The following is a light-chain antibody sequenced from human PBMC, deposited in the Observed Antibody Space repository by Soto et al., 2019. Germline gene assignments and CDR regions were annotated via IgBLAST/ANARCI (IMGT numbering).Light chain of an antibody. CDR1: QGIRDE. CDR3: QQRSNWPPIT. Sequence: AIQMTQSPSSLSASVGDRVTITCRASQGIRDELGWYQQKAGKAPNLLISAASRLQSGVPSRFSGRGSGTDFTLTISSLQPEDFAVYYCQQRSNWPPITFGQGTRLEIK. CDR2: AAS. J-gene: IGKJ5*01. V-gene: IGKV1-6*01.